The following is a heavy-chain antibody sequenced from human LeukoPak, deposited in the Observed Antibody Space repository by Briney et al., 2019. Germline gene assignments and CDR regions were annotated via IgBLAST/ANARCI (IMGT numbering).Heavy chain of an antibody. CDR2: ISYDGSNK. V-gene: IGHV3-30-3*01. J-gene: IGHJ5*02. D-gene: IGHD2-2*01. CDR3: ARDPRSRIVVVPAAIYWFDP. CDR1: GFTFSSYA. Sequence: GGSLRLSCAASGFTFSSYAMHWVRQAPGKGLEWVAVISYDGSNKYYADSVKGRFTISRDNSKNTLYLQMNSLRAEDTVVYYCARDPRSRIVVVPAAIYWFDPWGQGTLVTVSS.